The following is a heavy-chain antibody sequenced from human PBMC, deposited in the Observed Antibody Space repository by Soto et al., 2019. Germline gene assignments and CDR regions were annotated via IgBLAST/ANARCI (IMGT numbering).Heavy chain of an antibody. D-gene: IGHD6-13*01. CDR1: GYTFTSYA. CDR2: INAGNGNT. Sequence: ASVKVSCKASGYTFTSYAMHWVRQAPGQRLEWTGWINAGNGNTKYSQKFQGRVTITRDTSASTAYMELSSLRSEDTAVYYCARGARSSSFVDYWGQGTQVTVSS. J-gene: IGHJ4*02. CDR3: ARGARSSSFVDY. V-gene: IGHV1-3*01.